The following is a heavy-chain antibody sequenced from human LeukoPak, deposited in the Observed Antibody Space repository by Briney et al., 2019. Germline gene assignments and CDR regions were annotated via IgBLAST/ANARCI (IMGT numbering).Heavy chain of an antibody. CDR3: AKAPSTVTTLVGSYFDY. D-gene: IGHD4-17*01. V-gene: IGHV3-23*01. CDR1: GFTFSSYA. CDR2: ISGSGGST. J-gene: IGHJ4*02. Sequence: GGSLRLSCAASGFTFSSYAMSWVRQAPGKGLEWVSAISGSGGSTYYADSVKGRFTISRDNSKNTLYLQMNSLRAEDTAVYYCAKAPSTVTTLVGSYFDYWGQGTLVTVSS.